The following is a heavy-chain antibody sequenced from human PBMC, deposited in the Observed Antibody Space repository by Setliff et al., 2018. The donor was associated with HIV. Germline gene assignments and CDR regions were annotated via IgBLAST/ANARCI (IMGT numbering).Heavy chain of an antibody. Sequence: GASVKVSCKASGYTFTQYPMHWVRQAPGQRLEWMGWINAGNGNTKYSQKFQGRVTITRDTSASTAYMEVSSLRSEDTAVYYCARDFPSPDYSSSWAHLYYHYGMDVWGQGTTVTV. CDR1: GYTFTQYP. CDR2: INAGNGNT. CDR3: ARDFPSPDYSSSWAHLYYHYGMDV. J-gene: IGHJ6*02. D-gene: IGHD6-13*01. V-gene: IGHV1-3*01.